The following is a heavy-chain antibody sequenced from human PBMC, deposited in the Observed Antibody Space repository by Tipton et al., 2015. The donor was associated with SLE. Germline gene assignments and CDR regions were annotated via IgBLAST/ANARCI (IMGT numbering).Heavy chain of an antibody. CDR3: ARQDCDSSSGGRSNLQPGDY. CDR1: GGSINSNTYY. CDR2: IYYNGNT. V-gene: IGHV4-39*01. D-gene: IGHD6-25*01. J-gene: IGHJ4*02. Sequence: TLSLTCTVSGGSINSNTYYWGWIRQPPGKGLEWLGTIYYNGNTYYNASLKSRVTMSVDTSQNQFSLRLRSVTAADTAVYYCARQDCDSSSGGRSNLQPGDYWGQGTLVTVSS.